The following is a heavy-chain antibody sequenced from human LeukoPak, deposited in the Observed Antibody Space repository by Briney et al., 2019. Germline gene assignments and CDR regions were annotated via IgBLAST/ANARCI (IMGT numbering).Heavy chain of an antibody. CDR1: GYTFSDWD. V-gene: IGHV3-30*02. CDR3: AKDLGPAYALRGSYDHDY. J-gene: IGHJ4*02. Sequence: GGSLSLLCRVSGYTFSDWDMLWVRQAPGTGREWVAFLRCDGKNEYYADSVKGRFNIARDIPKSTLYLQMHSLTTDDTAIYYCAKDLGPAYALRGSYDHDYCGQGTLVTVSS. CDR2: LRCDGKNE. D-gene: IGHD2-2*01.